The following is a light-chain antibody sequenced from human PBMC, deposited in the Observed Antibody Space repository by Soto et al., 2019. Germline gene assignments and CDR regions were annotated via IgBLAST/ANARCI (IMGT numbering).Light chain of an antibody. CDR3: QQYNHYSGLT. V-gene: IGKV1-5*01. CDR2: DAS. J-gene: IGKJ4*01. CDR1: QSITRW. Sequence: DIQMTPSPSTLSASVVYRVTITCRASQSITRWLAWYQQKPGEAPKLLIYDASSLESGVPSRFSGSGSGTEFTLTIRSLQPDDFATYYCQQYNHYSGLTFGGGTKVDIK.